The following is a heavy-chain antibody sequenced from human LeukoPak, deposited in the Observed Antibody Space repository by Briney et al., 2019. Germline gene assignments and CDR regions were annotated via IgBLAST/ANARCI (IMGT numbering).Heavy chain of an antibody. CDR1: GFTFSNYW. CDR3: AKEVDCPSDCLFFHS. J-gene: IGHJ4*02. Sequence: PGGSLRLSCAASGFTFSNYWMHWVRQTPGKGLVWVSRINSDASVTTYADSVKGRFTISRDNSRNSLFLQMNSLRPEDTALYHCAKEVDCPSDCLFFHSWGQGTLVTVSS. D-gene: IGHD2-21*02. V-gene: IGHV3-74*01. CDR2: INSDASVT.